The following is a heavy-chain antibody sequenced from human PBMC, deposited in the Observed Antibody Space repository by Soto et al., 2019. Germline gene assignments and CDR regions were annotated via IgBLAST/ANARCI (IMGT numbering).Heavy chain of an antibody. CDR3: ARVVTSTTYLVLFYN. D-gene: IGHD4-17*01. CDR1: GFTFSGYW. Sequence: EVQLVESGGGLVQPGGSLRLSCAGSGFTFSGYWMHWVRQAPGKGPVWVSRLNPNGTFTTNADSVKGRFTISRDNAKNTVYLQMTSLRADDTAVYFCARVVTSTTYLVLFYNWGQGTLVTVSS. J-gene: IGHJ4*02. CDR2: LNPNGTFT. V-gene: IGHV3-74*01.